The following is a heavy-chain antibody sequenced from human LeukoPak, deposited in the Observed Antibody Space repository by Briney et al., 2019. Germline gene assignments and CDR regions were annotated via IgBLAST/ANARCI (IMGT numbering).Heavy chain of an antibody. Sequence: SETLSLTCTVSGGSISSGGYYWSWIRQPPGKGLEWIGYIYHSGSTYYNPSLKSRVTISVDRSKNQFSLKLSSVTAADTAVYYCATTSKVSHRVRFDPWGQGTLVTVSS. CDR2: IYHSGST. D-gene: IGHD1-14*01. J-gene: IGHJ5*02. CDR3: ATTSKVSHRVRFDP. V-gene: IGHV4-30-2*01. CDR1: GGSISSGGYY.